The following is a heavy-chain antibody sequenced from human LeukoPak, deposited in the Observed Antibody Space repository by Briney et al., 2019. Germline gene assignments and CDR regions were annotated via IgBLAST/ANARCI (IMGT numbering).Heavy chain of an antibody. D-gene: IGHD1-26*01. Sequence: PGGSLRLSCAAFGFTFSSNWMHWVRQAPGKGLVWVSRINEDGSTTNYADSVKGRSTIFRDNAKNTLYLQMNSLRAEDTAVYYCVRDLGGRSGHWGQGTLVTVSS. V-gene: IGHV3-74*01. CDR1: GFTFSSNW. CDR2: INEDGSTT. J-gene: IGHJ4*02. CDR3: VRDLGGRSGH.